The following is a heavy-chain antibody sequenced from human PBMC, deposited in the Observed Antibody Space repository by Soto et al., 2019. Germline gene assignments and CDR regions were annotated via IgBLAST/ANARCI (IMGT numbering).Heavy chain of an antibody. CDR1: GYTFTSYY. CDR3: ARVGSSTSSEGSPYYYYGMDV. V-gene: IGHV1-46*01. Sequence: ASVKVSCKASGYTFTSYYMHWVRQAPGQGLEWMGIINPSGGSTSYAQKFQGRVTMTRDTSISTAYLQWSSLKASDTAMYYCARVGSSTSSEGSPYYYYGMDVWGQGTTVTVSS. CDR2: INPSGGST. D-gene: IGHD2-2*01. J-gene: IGHJ6*02.